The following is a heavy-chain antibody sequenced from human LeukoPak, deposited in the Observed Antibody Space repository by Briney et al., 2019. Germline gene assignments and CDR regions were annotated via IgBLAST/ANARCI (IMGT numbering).Heavy chain of an antibody. V-gene: IGHV3-21*01. Sequence: PGGSLRLSCAASGFTFSSYSMNWVRQAPGKGLQWVSSISSSSSYIYYADSVKGRFTISRDNAKNSLNLQMNSLRAEDTAVYYCARIRGDYYDSSGYYYYYYGMDVWGQGTTVTVSS. J-gene: IGHJ6*02. CDR3: ARIRGDYYDSSGYYYYYYGMDV. CDR2: ISSSSSYI. D-gene: IGHD3-22*01. CDR1: GFTFSSYS.